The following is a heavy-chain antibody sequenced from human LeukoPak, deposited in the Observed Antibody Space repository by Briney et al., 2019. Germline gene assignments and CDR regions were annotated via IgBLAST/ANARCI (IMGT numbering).Heavy chain of an antibody. V-gene: IGHV3-33*08. CDR3: AREEDTYFFDY. CDR1: AFIFSGHW. D-gene: IGHD2-15*01. J-gene: IGHJ4*02. Sequence: PGGSLRLSCEGSAFIFSGHWMNWVRQAPGKGLEWVAVIWYDGSNKYYADSVKGRFTISRDNSKNTLYLQMNSLRAEDTAVYYCAREEDTYFFDYWGQGTLVTVSS. CDR2: IWYDGSNK.